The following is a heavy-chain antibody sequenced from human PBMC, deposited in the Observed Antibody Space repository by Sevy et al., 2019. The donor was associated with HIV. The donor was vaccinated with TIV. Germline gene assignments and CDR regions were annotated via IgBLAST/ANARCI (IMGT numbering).Heavy chain of an antibody. CDR3: AKGGFTMVRGVFDY. V-gene: IGHV3-23*01. CDR2: VSGSGGST. CDR1: GFSFSSYA. D-gene: IGHD3-10*01. Sequence: GGSLRLSCAASGFSFSSYAMSWVRQTPGKGLEWVSAVSGSGGSTYYADSVKGRFPISRGNSKNTLYLQMNSLRAEDTAVYYCAKGGFTMVRGVFDYWGQGTLVTVSS. J-gene: IGHJ4*02.